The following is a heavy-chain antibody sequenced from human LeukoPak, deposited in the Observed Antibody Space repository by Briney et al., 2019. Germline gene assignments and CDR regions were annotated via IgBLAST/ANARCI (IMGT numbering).Heavy chain of an antibody. D-gene: IGHD3-3*01. Sequence: SETLSLTCTVSGSSISSYYWSWIRQPAGKGLEWIGRIYTSGSTNYNPSLKSRVTMSVDTSKNQFSLKLSSVTAADTAVYYCARDNDFWSGYRYAFDIWGQGTMVTVSS. CDR1: GSSISSYY. CDR3: ARDNDFWSGYRYAFDI. J-gene: IGHJ3*02. V-gene: IGHV4-4*07. CDR2: IYTSGST.